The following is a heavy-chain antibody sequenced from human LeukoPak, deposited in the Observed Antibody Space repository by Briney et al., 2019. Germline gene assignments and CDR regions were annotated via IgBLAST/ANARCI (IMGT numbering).Heavy chain of an antibody. V-gene: IGHV4-39*01. CDR3: ARAPMGNGPDY. CDR1: GGSISSSSYY. Sequence: PSETLSLTCTVSGGSISSSSYYWGWIRQPPGKGLEWIGSIYYSGSTYYNPSLKSRVTISVDTSKNQFSLKLSSVTAADTAVYYCARAPMGNGPDYWGQGTLVTVSS. CDR2: IYYSGST. D-gene: IGHD7-27*01. J-gene: IGHJ4*02.